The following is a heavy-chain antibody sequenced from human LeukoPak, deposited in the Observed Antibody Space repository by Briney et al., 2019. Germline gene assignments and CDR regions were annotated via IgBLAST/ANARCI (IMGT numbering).Heavy chain of an antibody. Sequence: GGSLRLSCAASGFTFNAHHMSWIRQAPGKGLEWVSDISSSGDSIYYADSVKGRFTISRDNAKNSLYLQMNSLRAEDTAVYYCARESGGSYDYWGQGTLVTVSS. CDR1: GFTFNAHH. V-gene: IGHV3-11*04. J-gene: IGHJ4*02. CDR2: ISSSGDSI. CDR3: ARESGGSYDY. D-gene: IGHD2-15*01.